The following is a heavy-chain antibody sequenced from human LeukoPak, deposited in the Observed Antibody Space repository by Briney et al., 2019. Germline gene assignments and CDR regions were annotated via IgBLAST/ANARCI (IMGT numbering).Heavy chain of an antibody. Sequence: PGGSLRLSCAASGFTFSSYSMNWVRQAPGKGLEWVSSISSSSSYIYYADSVKGRFTISRDNAKNSLYLQMNSLRAEDTALYYCARGTGIVGANMDVWGKGTTVTISS. J-gene: IGHJ6*03. CDR1: GFTFSSYS. D-gene: IGHD1-26*01. CDR2: ISSSSSYI. V-gene: IGHV3-21*04. CDR3: ARGTGIVGANMDV.